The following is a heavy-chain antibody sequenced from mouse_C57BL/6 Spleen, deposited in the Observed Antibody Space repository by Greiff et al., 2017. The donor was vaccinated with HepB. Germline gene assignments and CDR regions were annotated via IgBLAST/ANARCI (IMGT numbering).Heavy chain of an antibody. Sequence: VQLQQPGAELVMPGASVKLSCKASGYTFTSYWMHWVKQRPGQGLEWIGEIDPSDSYTNYNQKFKGKSTLTVDKSSSTAYMQLSSLTSADSAVYYCARTGTDYAMDYWGQGTSVTVSS. CDR1: GYTFTSYW. CDR3: ARTGTDYAMDY. D-gene: IGHD3-3*01. CDR2: IDPSDSYT. J-gene: IGHJ4*01. V-gene: IGHV1-69*01.